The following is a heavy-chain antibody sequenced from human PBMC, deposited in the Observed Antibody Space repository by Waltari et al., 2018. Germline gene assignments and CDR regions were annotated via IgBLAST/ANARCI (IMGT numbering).Heavy chain of an antibody. D-gene: IGHD2-15*01. CDR3: AGYCSGGSCYFFDY. Sequence: QVQLVQSGAEVKKPGASVKVSCKVSGYTLTELSMHWERPAPGKGLEWMGGFDPEDGETIYAQKFQGRVTMTEDTSTDTAYMELSSLRSEDTAVYYCAGYCSGGSCYFFDYWGQGTLVTVSS. CDR2: FDPEDGET. V-gene: IGHV1-24*01. CDR1: GYTLTELS. J-gene: IGHJ4*02.